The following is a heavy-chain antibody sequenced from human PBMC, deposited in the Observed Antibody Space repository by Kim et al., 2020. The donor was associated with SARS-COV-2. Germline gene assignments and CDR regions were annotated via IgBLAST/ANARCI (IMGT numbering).Heavy chain of an antibody. V-gene: IGHV1-2*05. Sequence: ASVKVSCKASGYTFTGYYMHWVRQAPGQGLEWMGRINPNSGGTNYAQKFQGRVTMTRDTSISTAYMELSRLSSDDTVVYYCATTMVRGNDAFDIWGQGTMVTVSS. CDR3: ATTMVRGNDAFDI. J-gene: IGHJ3*02. CDR1: GYTFTGYY. CDR2: INPNSGGT. D-gene: IGHD3-10*01.